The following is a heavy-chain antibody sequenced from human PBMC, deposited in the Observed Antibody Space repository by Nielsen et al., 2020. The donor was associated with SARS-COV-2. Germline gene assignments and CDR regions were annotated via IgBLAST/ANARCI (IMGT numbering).Heavy chain of an antibody. Sequence: SLKISCAASGFTFSSYDMHWVRQAPGKGLEWVSGISWNSGSIGYADSVKGRFTISRDNAKNSLYLQMNSLRAEDTAVYYCARGVYSYYDSSGYPRLTDYWGQGTLVTVSS. V-gene: IGHV3-9*01. CDR1: GFTFSSYD. CDR2: ISWNSGSI. D-gene: IGHD3-22*01. J-gene: IGHJ4*02. CDR3: ARGVYSYYDSSGYPRLTDY.